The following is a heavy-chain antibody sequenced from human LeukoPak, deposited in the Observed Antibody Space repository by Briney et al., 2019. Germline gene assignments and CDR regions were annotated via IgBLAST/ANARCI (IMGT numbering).Heavy chain of an antibody. D-gene: IGHD3-10*01. Sequence: PGRSLRLSCAASGFTFSSYGMHWVRQAPGKGLEWVAVISYDGSNKYYADSVKGRFTISRDNSKNTLFLQMNSLRAEDTAVYYCAKDYYGSGSYYKGRAFDIWGQGTMVTVSS. CDR3: AKDYYGSGSYYKGRAFDI. J-gene: IGHJ3*02. CDR1: GFTFSSYG. V-gene: IGHV3-30*18. CDR2: ISYDGSNK.